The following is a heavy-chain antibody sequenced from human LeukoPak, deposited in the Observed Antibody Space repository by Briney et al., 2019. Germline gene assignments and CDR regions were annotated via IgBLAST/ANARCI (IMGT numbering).Heavy chain of an antibody. CDR1: GFTFSSYA. CDR3: ARAYGKWNDVYFYAFDL. D-gene: IGHD1-20*01. J-gene: IGHJ3*01. Sequence: GGSLRLSCAASGFTFSSYAMSWVRQAPGKGLEWVSGINWNGRSIGYADSVKGRFTVSRDNAKSSLYLQMNSLRAEDTALYYCARAYGKWNDVYFYAFDLWGQGTMVTVSS. CDR2: INWNGRSI. V-gene: IGHV3-20*04.